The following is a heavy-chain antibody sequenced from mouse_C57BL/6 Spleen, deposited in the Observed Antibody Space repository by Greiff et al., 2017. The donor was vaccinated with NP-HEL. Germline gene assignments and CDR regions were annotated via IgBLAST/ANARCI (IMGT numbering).Heavy chain of an antibody. Sequence: QVQLQQPGAELVKPGASVKMSCKASGYTFTSYWITWVKQRPGQGLEWIGDIYPGSGSTNYNEKFKSKATLTVDTSSSTAYMQLSSLTSEDSAVYYGAREGVETYYSNYDAMDYWGQGTSVTVSS. V-gene: IGHV1-55*01. CDR3: AREGVETYYSNYDAMDY. CDR1: GYTFTSYW. CDR2: IYPGSGST. J-gene: IGHJ4*01. D-gene: IGHD2-5*01.